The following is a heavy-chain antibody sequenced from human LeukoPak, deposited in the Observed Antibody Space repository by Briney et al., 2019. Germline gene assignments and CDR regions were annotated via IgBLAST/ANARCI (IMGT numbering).Heavy chain of an antibody. J-gene: IGHJ5*02. CDR1: GFTFSSYS. V-gene: IGHV3-21*01. Sequence: GGSLRLPCAASGFTFSSYSMNWVRQAPGKGLEWVSSISSSSSYIYYADSVKGRFTTSRDNAKNSLYLQMNSLRAEDTAVYYCARDPFEGSGSYLNWFDPWGQGTLVTVSS. D-gene: IGHD3-10*01. CDR2: ISSSSSYI. CDR3: ARDPFEGSGSYLNWFDP.